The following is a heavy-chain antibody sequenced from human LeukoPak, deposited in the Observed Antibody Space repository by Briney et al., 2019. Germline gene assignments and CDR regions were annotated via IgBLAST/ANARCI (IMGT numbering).Heavy chain of an antibody. CDR3: ARHGALDC. J-gene: IGHJ4*02. CDR2: INHSGST. V-gene: IGHV4-34*01. CDR1: GGSFSGYH. Sequence: SETLSLTCAVYGGSFSGYHWSWIRQPPGKGLEWIGEINHSGSTNYNPSLKSRVTISVDTSKNQFSLKLNSVTAADTAVYYCARHGALDCWGQGTLVTVSS. D-gene: IGHD3-16*01.